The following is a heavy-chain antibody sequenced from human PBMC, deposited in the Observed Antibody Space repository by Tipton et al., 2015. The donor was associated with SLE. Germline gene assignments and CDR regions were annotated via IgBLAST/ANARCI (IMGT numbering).Heavy chain of an antibody. CDR2: IYYTGTT. Sequence: GLVKPSETLSLTCTVSGSSLTGSYWSWIRQPPGKGLEWIGYIYYTGTTKFEPSLKSRVTFSVDRSKNQFSLNVRSVTAAATAVYHCAGGARGYSYGSDEDLGSWGQGILVTVSA. D-gene: IGHD5-18*01. V-gene: IGHV4-59*01. J-gene: IGHJ4*02. CDR1: GSSLTGSY. CDR3: AGGARGYSYGSDEDLGS.